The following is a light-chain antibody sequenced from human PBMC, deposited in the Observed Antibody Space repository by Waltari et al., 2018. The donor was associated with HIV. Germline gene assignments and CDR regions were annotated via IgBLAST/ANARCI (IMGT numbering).Light chain of an antibody. V-gene: IGLV3-25*03. J-gene: IGLJ3*02. Sequence: SYELTQPPSVSVSPGQTARLTCSGDALPKQYAYWYQQKPGKAPVLVIYKDSERPSGIPERFSGSSSGTTVTLTISGVQAEDEADYYCQSADSSGTYPVFGGGTKLTVL. CDR2: KDS. CDR3: QSADSSGTYPV. CDR1: ALPKQY.